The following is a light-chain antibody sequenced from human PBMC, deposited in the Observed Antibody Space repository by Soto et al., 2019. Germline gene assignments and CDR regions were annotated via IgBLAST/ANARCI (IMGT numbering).Light chain of an antibody. CDR2: GAS. J-gene: IGKJ4*01. V-gene: IGKV3-11*01. CDR3: QQRSNSPPLT. CDR1: QSVGRY. Sequence: EIVLTQSPATLSLSPGERATLSCRASQSVGRYLAWYQQKPGQAPRLLIYGASNRATGIPARFSGSGSGTDFTLTISSLEPEDFAVYYCQQRSNSPPLTFGGGTKVEIK.